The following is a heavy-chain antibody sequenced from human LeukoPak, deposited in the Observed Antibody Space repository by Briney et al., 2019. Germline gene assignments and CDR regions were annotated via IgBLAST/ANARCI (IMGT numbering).Heavy chain of an antibody. V-gene: IGHV4-39*07. Sequence: SETLSLTCTVSGGSISSYYWSWIRQPPGKGLEWIGSIYYSGSTYYNPSLKSRVTISVDTSKNQFSLKLSSVTAADTAVYYCARVQMLVVYSSSHAHFDYWGQGTLVTVSS. D-gene: IGHD6-6*01. CDR1: GGSISSYY. CDR3: ARVQMLVVYSSSHAHFDY. CDR2: IYYSGST. J-gene: IGHJ4*02.